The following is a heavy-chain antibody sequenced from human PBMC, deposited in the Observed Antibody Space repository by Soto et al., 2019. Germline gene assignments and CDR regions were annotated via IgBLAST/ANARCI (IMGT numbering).Heavy chain of an antibody. Sequence: WGSLRLSCAASGFTFSSYWIIFFGQAPGKGLEWVANIKQDGSEKYYVDSVKGRFTISRDNAKNSLYLQMNSLRAEDTAVYYCARRYRWLQSGWFDPWGQGTLVTVSS. V-gene: IGHV3-7*01. CDR2: IKQDGSEK. J-gene: IGHJ5*02. CDR3: ARRYRWLQSGWFDP. D-gene: IGHD5-12*01. CDR1: GFTFSSYW.